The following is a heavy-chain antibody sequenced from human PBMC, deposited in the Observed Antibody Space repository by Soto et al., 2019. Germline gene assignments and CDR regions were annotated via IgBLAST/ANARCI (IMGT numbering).Heavy chain of an antibody. CDR2: ISSRGIST. V-gene: IGHV3-48*03. CDR1: GFTFSSFD. D-gene: IGHD3-22*01. CDR3: SRALTHYYDTSGPAFGY. Sequence: DVQLVESGGALVQPGGSLRLSCVGSGFTFSSFDMNWVRQAPGKGLEWISYISSRGISTYYADSVKGRFTISRDNAENSLFLQMNSLRVEDTAGYYCSRALTHYYDTSGPAFGYWGQGTLLPVSS. J-gene: IGHJ4*02.